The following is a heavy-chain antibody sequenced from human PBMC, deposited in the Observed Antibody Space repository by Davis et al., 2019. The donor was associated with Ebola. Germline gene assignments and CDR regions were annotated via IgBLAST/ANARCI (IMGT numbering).Heavy chain of an antibody. V-gene: IGHV1-18*01. Sequence: ASVKVSCKASGYTFTSYGISWVRQAPGQGLEWMGWISAYNGNTNYAQKLQGRVTMTTDTSASTAYMELRSLRSDDTAVYYCARDPILLYWWSSQPYYYGMDVWGQGTTVTVSS. J-gene: IGHJ6*02. CDR2: ISAYNGNT. CDR3: ARDPILLYWWSSQPYYYGMDV. D-gene: IGHD2-8*02. CDR1: GYTFTSYG.